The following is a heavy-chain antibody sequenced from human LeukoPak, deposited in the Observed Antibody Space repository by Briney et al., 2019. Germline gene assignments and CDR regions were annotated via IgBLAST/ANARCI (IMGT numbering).Heavy chain of an antibody. CDR1: GFTVSSNY. D-gene: IGHD3-22*01. CDR3: AREPRPFYYDSTTGDY. V-gene: IGHV3-53*01. CDR2: IYSGGST. Sequence: GGSLRLSCAASGFTVSSNYMSWVRQAPGKGLEWVSVIYSGGSTYYADSVKGRFTISRDNSKNTLYLQMNSLRAEDTAVYYCAREPRPFYYDSTTGDYWGQGTLVTVSS. J-gene: IGHJ4*02.